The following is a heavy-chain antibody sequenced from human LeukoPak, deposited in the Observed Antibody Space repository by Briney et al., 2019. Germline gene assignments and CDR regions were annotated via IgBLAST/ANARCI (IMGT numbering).Heavy chain of an antibody. CDR1: GFTFSSYA. Sequence: GGSLRLSCAASGFTFSSYAMHWVRQAPGKGLEYVSAISSNGGSTYYANSVKGRFTISRDNSKSTLYLQMGSLRAEDMAVYYCARDAIVGAPTYYFDYWGQGTLVTVSS. J-gene: IGHJ4*02. CDR3: ARDAIVGAPTYYFDY. CDR2: ISSNGGST. V-gene: IGHV3-64*01. D-gene: IGHD3-22*01.